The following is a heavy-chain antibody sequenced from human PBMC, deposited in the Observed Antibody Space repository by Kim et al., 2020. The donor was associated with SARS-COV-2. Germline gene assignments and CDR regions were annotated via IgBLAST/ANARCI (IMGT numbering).Heavy chain of an antibody. Sequence: DSVRGRFTISRGNSKNTLYLQMNSLRAEDTALYYCANDLRAPSAGTWYFDLWGRGTLATVSS. V-gene: IGHV3-23*01. J-gene: IGHJ2*01. CDR3: ANDLRAPSAGTWYFDL. D-gene: IGHD6-13*01.